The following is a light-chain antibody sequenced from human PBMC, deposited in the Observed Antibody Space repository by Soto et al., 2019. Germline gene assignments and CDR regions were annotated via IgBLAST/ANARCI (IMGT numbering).Light chain of an antibody. J-gene: IGKJ1*01. CDR1: QSVSSK. Sequence: ILLTQSPGTLSVPPGERATLSCRASQSVSSKLAWYQQKPGQAPRLLIFRASTRATGIPARFSATGSGTDFTLTISRLQPEDCAVYYGQTYRNWPTWTFCPGTKVDIK. V-gene: IGKV3-15*01. CDR3: QTYRNWPTWT. CDR2: RAS.